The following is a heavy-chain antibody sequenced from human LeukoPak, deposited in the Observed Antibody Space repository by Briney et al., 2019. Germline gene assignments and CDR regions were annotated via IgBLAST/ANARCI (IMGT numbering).Heavy chain of an antibody. CDR1: GYAFDYYG. D-gene: IGHD3-3*01. Sequence: ASVKVSCKASGYAFDYYGITWVRQAPGQGLEWVGWISLNNGNTHYTKYAQKFQGRVTLTADTSTATAYMELRGLRSEDTAVYYCQRVTIFGVVIDFDYWGQGTLVTVSS. CDR3: QRVTIFGVVIDFDY. J-gene: IGHJ4*02. V-gene: IGHV1-18*01. CDR2: ISLNNGNT.